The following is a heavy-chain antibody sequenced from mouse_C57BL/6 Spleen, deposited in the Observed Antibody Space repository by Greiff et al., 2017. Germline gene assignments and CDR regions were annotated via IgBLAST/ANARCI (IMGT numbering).Heavy chain of an antibody. CDR3: ARASAGPWFAY. CDR1: GYSITSGYD. V-gene: IGHV3-1*01. D-gene: IGHD3-2*02. CDR2: ISYSGST. J-gene: IGHJ3*01. Sequence: EVQLQESGPGMVKPSQSLSLTCTVTGYSITSGYDWHWIRHFPGNKLEWMGYISYSGSTNYNPPLKSRISITHDTSKNHFFLKVNSVTTEDTATYYCARASAGPWFAYWGQGTLVTVSA.